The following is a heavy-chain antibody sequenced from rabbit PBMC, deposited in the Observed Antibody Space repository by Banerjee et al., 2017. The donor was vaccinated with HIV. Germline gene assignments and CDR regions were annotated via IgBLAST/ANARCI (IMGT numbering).Heavy chain of an antibody. CDR1: GFSLSSYA. J-gene: IGHJ4*01. CDR3: ARSTNSGYYIPLKL. D-gene: IGHD1-1*01. V-gene: IGHV1S47*01. CDR2: IYPDYGST. Sequence: QEQLVESGGGLVQPGGSLKLSCKASGFSLSSYAMSWVRQAPGKGLEWIAFIYPDYGSTDFASWVNGRFTISLDKAHNTVFLQMTSLTAADTATYFCARSTNSGYYIPLKLWGPGTLVTVS.